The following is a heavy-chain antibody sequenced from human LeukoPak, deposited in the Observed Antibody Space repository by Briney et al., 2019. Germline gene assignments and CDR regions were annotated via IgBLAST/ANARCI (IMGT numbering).Heavy chain of an antibody. CDR2: IYHSGST. D-gene: IGHD3-10*01. J-gene: IGHJ4*02. CDR3: ARGQGGSGSYLDYFDY. V-gene: IGHV4-30-2*01. CDR1: GGSISSGGYS. Sequence: SQTLSLTCAISGGSISSGGYSWSWIRQPPGKGLEWIGYIYHSGSTYYNPSLKSRVTISVDRSKNQFSLKLSSVTAADTAVYYCARGQGGSGSYLDYFDYWGQGTLVTVSS.